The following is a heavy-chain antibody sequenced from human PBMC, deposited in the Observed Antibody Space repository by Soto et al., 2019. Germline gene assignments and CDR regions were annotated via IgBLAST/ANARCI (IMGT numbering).Heavy chain of an antibody. CDR1: GYRFTMYA. Sequence: ASVKVSCKASGYRFTMYAMHWVRQAPGQRLEWMGWINAGNGNTNYAQKLQGRVTMTTDTSTSTAYMELRSLRSDDTAVYYWARDKISNYYYGMDVWRQGTTVTVSS. CDR2: INAGNGNT. V-gene: IGHV1-3*01. CDR3: ARDKISNYYYGMDV. J-gene: IGHJ6*02. D-gene: IGHD6-13*01.